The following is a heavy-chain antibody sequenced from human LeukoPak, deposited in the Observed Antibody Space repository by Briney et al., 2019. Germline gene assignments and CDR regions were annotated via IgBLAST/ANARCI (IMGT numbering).Heavy chain of an antibody. Sequence: GGSLRLSCAASGFTFSSYAMSWVRQAPGKGLEWVSAISGSGGSTYYADSVKGRFTISRDNSKNTLYLQMNSLRAEDTAVYYCAKRPCIAAVRRGYFDYWGRGTLVTVSS. CDR2: ISGSGGST. J-gene: IGHJ4*02. V-gene: IGHV3-23*01. CDR1: GFTFSSYA. CDR3: AKRPCIAAVRRGYFDY. D-gene: IGHD6-13*01.